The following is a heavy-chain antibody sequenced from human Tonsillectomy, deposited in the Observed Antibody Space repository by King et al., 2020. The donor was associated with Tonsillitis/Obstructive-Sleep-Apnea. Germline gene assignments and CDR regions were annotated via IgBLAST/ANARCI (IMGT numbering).Heavy chain of an antibody. Sequence: VQLVESGGGLFQPGGSLRLSCAASGFTLSDHYMDWVRQAPGKGLEWVVRTRNKANSYTPEYAASVKGRFTISRDDSKNSLYLQMNSLKTEDAAVYYCARGVGKEGPWGQGTLVTVSS. J-gene: IGHJ5*02. CDR1: GFTLSDHY. D-gene: IGHD1-26*01. CDR2: TRNKANSYTP. V-gene: IGHV3-72*01. CDR3: ARGVGKEGP.